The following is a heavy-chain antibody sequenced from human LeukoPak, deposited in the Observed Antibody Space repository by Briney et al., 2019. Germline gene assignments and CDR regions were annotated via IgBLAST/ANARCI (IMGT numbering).Heavy chain of an antibody. D-gene: IGHD3-10*01. CDR3: ARGSGVTGY. CDR1: GFTFSSDS. Sequence: PGGSLRLSCAASGFTFSSDSMNWVRQAPGKGLEWVSSISSNSSYIYYADSVKGRFTRSRDHAKNSLYLPMNSLRAEDTAVYYCARGSGVTGYWGQGTLVTVSS. CDR2: ISSNSSYI. J-gene: IGHJ4*02. V-gene: IGHV3-21*01.